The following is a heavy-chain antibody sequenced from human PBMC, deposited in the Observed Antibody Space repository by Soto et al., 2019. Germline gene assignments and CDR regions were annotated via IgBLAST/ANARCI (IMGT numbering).Heavy chain of an antibody. D-gene: IGHD3-16*01. J-gene: IGHJ4*02. Sequence: PGEPLKISCKGSGYSFTSYWIVWVSQMPGKGLEWMGIIFPGDSETTYSPSFQGQVTISADKSISTAYLQWSSLKASDTAMYYCARLGADGNFDYWGQGTLVTVSS. V-gene: IGHV5-51*01. CDR3: ARLGADGNFDY. CDR1: GYSFTSYW. CDR2: IFPGDSET.